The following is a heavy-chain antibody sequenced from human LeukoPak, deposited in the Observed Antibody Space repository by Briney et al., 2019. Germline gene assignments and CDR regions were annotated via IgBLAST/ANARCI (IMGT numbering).Heavy chain of an antibody. J-gene: IGHJ5*02. CDR3: ARVVVTAIRSHWFDP. CDR1: GGSISSYY. CDR2: IYYSGST. D-gene: IGHD2-21*02. Sequence: PSETLSLTCTVSGGSISSYYWSWIRQPPGKGLEWIGYIYYSGSTNYNPSLKSRVTISVDTSKNQFSLKLSSVTAADTAVYYCARVVVTAIRSHWFDPWGQGTLVTVSS. V-gene: IGHV4-59*01.